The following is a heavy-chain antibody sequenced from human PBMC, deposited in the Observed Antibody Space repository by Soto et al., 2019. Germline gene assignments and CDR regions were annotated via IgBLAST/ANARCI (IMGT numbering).Heavy chain of an antibody. V-gene: IGHV4-34*01. D-gene: IGHD2-15*01. CDR2: NNHSGST. CDR1: GGAFSCYY. Sequence: QVQLQQWGAGLLKPSETLSLTCVVYGGAFSCYYWRWIRQPPGQGLVWIVENNHSGSTTYYQSRTRRFTLSVDTSKNQFSPQLSSVTAADTAVYYRARGFRFCSGGSCYSGWFEPWGQGTLVTVSS. CDR3: ARGFRFCSGGSCYSGWFEP. J-gene: IGHJ5*02.